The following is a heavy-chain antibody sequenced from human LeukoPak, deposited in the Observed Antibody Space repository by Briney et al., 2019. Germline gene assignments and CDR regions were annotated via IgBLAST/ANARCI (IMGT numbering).Heavy chain of an antibody. J-gene: IGHJ6*02. CDR2: ISSSGSYI. CDR3: ARGDSAMDV. CDR1: GFTFSSYS. D-gene: IGHD3-16*01. V-gene: IGHV3-21*01. Sequence: GGSLRLSCAASGFTFSSYSMNWVRQAPGTGLEWVSSISSSGSYIYYADSVKGRFTISRDNAKNSLYLQMNSLRAEDTAVYYCARGDSAMDVWGQGTTVTVSS.